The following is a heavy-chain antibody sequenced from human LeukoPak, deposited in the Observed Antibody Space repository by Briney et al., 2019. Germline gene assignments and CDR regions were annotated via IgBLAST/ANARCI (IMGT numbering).Heavy chain of an antibody. J-gene: IGHJ3*02. D-gene: IGHD4-17*01. Sequence: PSETLSLTCTVSGGSISSYYWSWIGQPPGKGLEWIGNIYYSGRTNYNPSLKSRVTISVDTSKNQFSLKLSSVTAADTAVYYCARGPDYGDYGGAFDIWGQGTMVTVSS. CDR1: GGSISSYY. CDR2: IYYSGRT. CDR3: ARGPDYGDYGGAFDI. V-gene: IGHV4-59*01.